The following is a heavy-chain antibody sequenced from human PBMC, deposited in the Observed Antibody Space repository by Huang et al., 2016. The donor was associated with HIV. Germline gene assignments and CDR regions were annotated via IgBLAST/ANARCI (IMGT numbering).Heavy chain of an antibody. D-gene: IGHD2-8*02. CDR3: AKGSGHFDS. Sequence: LGGSGGGVVQPGRPLRFSCVGPGFSFSIYGIHWFRRAPGKGLEWVAFSSYDGNGRSYAGSVKGRFSISRQNSKSTVSLQMNSLRVEDSGVYFCAKGSGHFDSWGQGTLVTVSP. CDR2: SSYDGNGR. CDR1: GFSFSIYG. J-gene: IGHJ5*01. V-gene: IGHV3-30*18.